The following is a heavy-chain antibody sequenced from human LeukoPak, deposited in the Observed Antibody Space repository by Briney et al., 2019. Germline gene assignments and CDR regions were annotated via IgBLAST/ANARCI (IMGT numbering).Heavy chain of an antibody. CDR3: GRGEGGGFTYGSGSYYDY. CDR2: ISSSSSYT. J-gene: IGHJ4*02. Sequence: GGSLRFSCAASGFTFSDYYMSWIRQAPGKGLEWVSYISSSSSYTNYADSVKGRFTISSDNAKNSLYLQMNSLRAEDTAVYYCGRGEGGGFTYGSGSYYDYWGQGTLVTVSS. CDR1: GFTFSDYY. V-gene: IGHV3-11*03. D-gene: IGHD3-10*01.